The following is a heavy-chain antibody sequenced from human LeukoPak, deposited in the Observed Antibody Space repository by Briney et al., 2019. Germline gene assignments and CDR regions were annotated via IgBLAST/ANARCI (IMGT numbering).Heavy chain of an antibody. CDR2: ISPSGAHT. CDR3: ARRAYNWGAFDI. V-gene: IGHV3-23*01. J-gene: IGHJ3*02. CDR1: GFTFINYA. Sequence: GGSLILSCAVSGFTFINYAMNWVRQAPGRGLEWVSTISPSGAHTYYADSVKGRFTISRDISKNTLYLQMNSLRPEDTAVYYGARRAYNWGAFDIWGQGTMVTVSS. D-gene: IGHD5-24*01.